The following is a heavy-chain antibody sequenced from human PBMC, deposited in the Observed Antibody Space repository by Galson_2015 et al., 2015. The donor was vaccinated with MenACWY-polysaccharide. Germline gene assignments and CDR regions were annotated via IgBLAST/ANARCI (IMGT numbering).Heavy chain of an antibody. Sequence: SLRLSCAASGFTVTDARMNWVRQAPGKGLEWVARIKSNTEGGTTDYAAPVEGRFTISRDESKNTLFLQMNSLKNEDTAVYYRATRGPSSTSRNRWGYWGQGTLVTVSS. V-gene: IGHV3-15*05. J-gene: IGHJ4*02. D-gene: IGHD2-2*01. CDR3: ATRGPSSTSRNRWGY. CDR2: IKSNTEGGTT. CDR1: GFTVTDAR.